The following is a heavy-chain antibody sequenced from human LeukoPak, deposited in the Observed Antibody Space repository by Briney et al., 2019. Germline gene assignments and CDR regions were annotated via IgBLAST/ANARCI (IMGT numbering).Heavy chain of an antibody. CDR3: ARDSPPARIAARDYYYYYMDV. V-gene: IGHV1-24*01. D-gene: IGHD6-6*01. CDR2: FDPEDGET. Sequence: APVKVSCKVSGYTLTELSMHWVRQAPGKGLEWMGGFDPEDGETIYAQKFQGRVTMTEDTSTDTAYMQLSSLRSEDTAVYYCARDSPPARIAARDYYYYYMDVWGKGTTVTVSS. CDR1: GYTLTELS. J-gene: IGHJ6*03.